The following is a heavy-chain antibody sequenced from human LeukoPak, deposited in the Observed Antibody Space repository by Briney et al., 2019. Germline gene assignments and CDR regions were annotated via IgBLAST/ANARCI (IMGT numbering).Heavy chain of an antibody. J-gene: IGHJ4*02. CDR2: ISWDGGST. CDR1: GFTFDDYT. D-gene: IGHD5-24*01. Sequence: PGGSLRLSCAASGFTFDDYTMHWVRQAPGKGLEWVSLISWDGGSTYYADSVKGRFTISRDNSKNSLYLQMNSLRTEDTALYYCAKDFTGVEMATIESDYFDYWGQGTLVTVSS. V-gene: IGHV3-43*01. CDR3: AKDFTGVEMATIESDYFDY.